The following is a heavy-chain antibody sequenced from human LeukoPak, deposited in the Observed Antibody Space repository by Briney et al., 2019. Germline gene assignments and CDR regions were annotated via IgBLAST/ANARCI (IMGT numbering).Heavy chain of an antibody. CDR3: ASLAYYSNYVLDY. J-gene: IGHJ4*02. CDR2: IYYSGST. D-gene: IGHD4-11*01. V-gene: IGHV4-39*01. CDR1: GGSISSSSYY. Sequence: PSETLSLTCTVSGGSISSSSYYWGWIGQPPGKGLEWIGSIYYSGSTYYNPSLKSRVTISVDTSKNQFSLKLSSVTAADTAVYYCASLAYYSNYVLDYWGQGTLVTVSS.